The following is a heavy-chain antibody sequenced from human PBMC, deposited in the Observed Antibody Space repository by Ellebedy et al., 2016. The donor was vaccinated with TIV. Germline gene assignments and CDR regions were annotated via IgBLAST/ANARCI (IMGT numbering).Heavy chain of an antibody. CDR2: FDPEDGET. J-gene: IGHJ6*02. CDR3: ATDRVVATTAFYYYYGMDV. D-gene: IGHD5-12*01. V-gene: IGHV1-24*01. CDR1: GYTLTELS. Sequence: ASVKVSCKVSGYTLTELSTHWVRQAPGKGLEWMGGFDPEDGETIYAQYFQGRVTMTEDTSTDTAYMELSSLRSEDTAVYYCATDRVVATTAFYYYYGMDVWGQGTTVTVSS.